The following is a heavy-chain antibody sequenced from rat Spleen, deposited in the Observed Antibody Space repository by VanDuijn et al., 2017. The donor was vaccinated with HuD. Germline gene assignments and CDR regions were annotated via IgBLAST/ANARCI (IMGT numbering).Heavy chain of an antibody. J-gene: IGHJ3*01. CDR2: ITHDGTGT. V-gene: IGHV5-7*01. Sequence: EVQLVESGGGLVQPGRSLKLSCAASGFIFSDYNMAWVRQAPKKGLEWVAAITHDGTGTYYRDSVKGRFTISRDNPRSTLYLQMNSLRSEDTATYYCASLSGYASNWFAYWGQGTLVTVSS. CDR3: ASLSGYASNWFAY. D-gene: IGHD4-3*01. CDR1: GFIFSDYN.